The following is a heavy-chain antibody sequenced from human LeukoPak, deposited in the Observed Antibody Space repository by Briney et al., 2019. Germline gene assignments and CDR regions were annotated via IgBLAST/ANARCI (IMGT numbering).Heavy chain of an antibody. V-gene: IGHV3-23*01. CDR2: ISGSGGTT. Sequence: GGPLRLSCAASGFTFSSYAMSWVRQAPGKGLEWVSGISGSGGTTYSADSVKGRFTISRDNSKNTLYLQMNSLRAEDTAVYYYAKENHFYYYYYMDVWGKGTTVTVSS. CDR1: GFTFSSYA. CDR3: AKENHFYYYYYMDV. D-gene: IGHD1-14*01. J-gene: IGHJ6*03.